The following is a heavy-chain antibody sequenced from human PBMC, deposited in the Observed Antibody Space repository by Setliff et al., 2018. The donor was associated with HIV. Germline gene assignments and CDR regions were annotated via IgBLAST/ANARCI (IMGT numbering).Heavy chain of an antibody. Sequence: SETLSLTCTVSGGSISSYYWSWIRQPPGKGLEWIGYIYYSGSSNHNPSLMSRVTISVDTSKNQFSLKLSSVTAADTAVYYCARGYPGIAVAGLSYYYYYYMDVWGKGTTVTVSS. CDR2: IYYSGSS. CDR1: GGSISSYY. V-gene: IGHV4-59*01. CDR3: ARGYPGIAVAGLSYYYYYYMDV. D-gene: IGHD6-19*01. J-gene: IGHJ6*03.